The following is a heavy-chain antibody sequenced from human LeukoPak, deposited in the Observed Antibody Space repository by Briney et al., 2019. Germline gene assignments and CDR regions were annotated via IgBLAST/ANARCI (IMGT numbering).Heavy chain of an antibody. V-gene: IGHV3-21*01. D-gene: IGHD1-7*01. CDR3: AGAPYNWNFQ. J-gene: IGHJ4*02. CDR1: GLTFNTYS. Sequence: GGSLRLSCAVSGLTFNTYSMNWVRQAPGKGLEWVSSISSSSTYKFYADSVKGRFTISRDNAKNSLFLQMNSLRAEDTAVYYCAGAPYNWNFQWGQGTLVTVSS. CDR2: ISSSSTYK.